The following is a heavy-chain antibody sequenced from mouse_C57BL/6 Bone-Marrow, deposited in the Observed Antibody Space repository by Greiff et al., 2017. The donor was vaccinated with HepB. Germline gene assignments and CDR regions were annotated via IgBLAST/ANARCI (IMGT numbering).Heavy chain of an antibody. Sequence: EVQLVESGGGLVKPGGSLKLSCAASGFTFSSYAMSWVRQTPEKRLEWVATISDGGSYTYYPDNVKGRFTISRDNAKNNLYLQMSHLKSEDTAMYYCAREGDYYGSSPLAYWGQGTLVTVSA. CDR2: ISDGGSYT. V-gene: IGHV5-4*01. D-gene: IGHD1-1*01. CDR1: GFTFSSYA. J-gene: IGHJ3*01. CDR3: AREGDYYGSSPLAY.